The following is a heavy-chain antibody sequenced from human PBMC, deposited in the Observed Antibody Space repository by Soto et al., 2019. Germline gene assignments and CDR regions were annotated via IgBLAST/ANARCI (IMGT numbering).Heavy chain of an antibody. CDR2: IDPNDSYT. D-gene: IGHD6-25*01. Sequence: GESLKIPCKGSGYSFTSYWISWVRQMPGKGLEWMGRIDPNDSYTNYSPSFQGHVTISADKSISTAYLQWSGLKASDTAMYYCARRLPHYYYGMDVWGQGTTVTVSS. V-gene: IGHV5-10-1*01. CDR3: ARRLPHYYYGMDV. CDR1: GYSFTSYW. J-gene: IGHJ6*02.